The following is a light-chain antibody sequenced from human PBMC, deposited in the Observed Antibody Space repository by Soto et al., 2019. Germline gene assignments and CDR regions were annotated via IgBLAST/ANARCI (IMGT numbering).Light chain of an antibody. J-gene: IGLJ2*01. Sequence: QLVLTQSSSASASLGSSVKVTCTLSSGHSSYIIAWHQQQPGKAPRYLMKVEGSGNSNKGSGVPDRFSGSSSGADRYLTISNLQFEDEADYYCETWDSNIVVFGGGTKLTVL. CDR1: SGHSSYI. CDR2: VEGSGNS. CDR3: ETWDSNIVV. V-gene: IGLV4-60*02.